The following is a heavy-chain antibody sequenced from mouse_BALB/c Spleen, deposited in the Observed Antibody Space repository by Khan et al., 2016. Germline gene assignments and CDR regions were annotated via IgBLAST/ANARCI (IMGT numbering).Heavy chain of an antibody. V-gene: IGHV9-4*02. CDR3: ARTVGNYCYFGT. Sequence: QIQLVQSGPELKKPGETVRISCKASGYTFTTAGMQWVQKMPGKGLKWIGWINTHSGVPKYPEDFNGRFAFSLEPSASTAYLQLRNLKNEDMATEFDARTVGNYCYFGTWGQGTTLTVSS. J-gene: IGHJ2*01. CDR2: INTHSGVP. CDR1: GYTFTTAG. D-gene: IGHD2-1*01.